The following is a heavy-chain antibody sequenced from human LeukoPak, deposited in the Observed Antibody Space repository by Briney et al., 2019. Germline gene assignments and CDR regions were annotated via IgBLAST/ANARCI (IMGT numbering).Heavy chain of an antibody. CDR2: ISSNGGNT. CDR3: VKEGPVLRYFDWLPVLDY. V-gene: IGHV3-64D*06. CDR1: GFTFSSYA. J-gene: IGHJ4*02. D-gene: IGHD3-9*01. Sequence: GGSLRLSCSASGFTFSSYAMRWVRQAPGKGLEYVSAISSNGGNTYYADSVKGRFTISRDNSKNTLYLQMSSLRAEDTAVYYCVKEGPVLRYFDWLPVLDYWGQGTLVTVSS.